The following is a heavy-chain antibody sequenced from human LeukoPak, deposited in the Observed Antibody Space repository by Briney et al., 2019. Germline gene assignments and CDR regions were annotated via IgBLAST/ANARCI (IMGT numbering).Heavy chain of an antibody. CDR2: MNQDGSAK. J-gene: IGHJ6*02. CDR3: ATYTHWVAGDV. CDR1: GFTFSDSW. D-gene: IGHD3-16*01. Sequence: GGSLRLSCAASGFTFSDSWMSWLRQAPGKGLEWVANMNQDGSAKDYVDSVKGRFTISRDNARNSLYLQMSSLRAEDTAVYYCATYTHWVAGDVWGQGTTVTVSS. V-gene: IGHV3-7*01.